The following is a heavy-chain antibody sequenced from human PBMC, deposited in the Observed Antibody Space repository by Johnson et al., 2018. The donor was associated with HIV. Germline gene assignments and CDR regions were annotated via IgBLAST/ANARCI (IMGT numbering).Heavy chain of an antibody. V-gene: IGHV3-13*01. CDR3: ARIKRSLLWYDAFDI. CDR2: IGTAGDT. D-gene: IGHD3-10*01. J-gene: IGHJ3*02. Sequence: VQLVESGGGLVHPGGSLRLSCAASGFTFSSYDMHWVRQTTGKGLESVSGIGTAGDTYYPGSVKGRFTISRENAKNSLYLQMGSLRAEDTAVYYCARIKRSLLWYDAFDIWGQGTMVTVSS. CDR1: GFTFSSYD.